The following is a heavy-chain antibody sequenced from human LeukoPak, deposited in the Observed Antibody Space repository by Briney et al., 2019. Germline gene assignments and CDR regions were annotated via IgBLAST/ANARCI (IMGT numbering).Heavy chain of an antibody. V-gene: IGHV1-2*06. CDR1: GYTFTGYY. CDR2: INPNSGGT. D-gene: IGHD3-22*01. CDR3: ARDYYDNSGDEY. J-gene: IGHJ4*02. Sequence: GASVKVSCKASGYTFTGYYMHWVRQAPGQGLEWMGRINPNSGGTNYAQKFQGRVTITRDTSASTAYMELNGLRSEDTAVYYCARDYYDNSGDEYWGQGTLVTVSS.